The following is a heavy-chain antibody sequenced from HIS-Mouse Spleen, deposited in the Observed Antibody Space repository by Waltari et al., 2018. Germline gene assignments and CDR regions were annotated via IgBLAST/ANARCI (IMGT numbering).Heavy chain of an antibody. D-gene: IGHD6-19*01. CDR2: IDWDDDK. V-gene: IGHV2-70*15. CDR1: GFSLSTSGMC. Sequence: QVTLRESGPALVKPTQTLTLTCTFSGFSLSTSGMCVSWIRQPPGKALEWLARIDWDDDKYYSTSLRTRLTSTKDTSKNQVVLTMTHMDPVDTATYYCARIAEGYSSGWYAFDYWGQGTLVTVSS. CDR3: ARIAEGYSSGWYAFDY. J-gene: IGHJ4*02.